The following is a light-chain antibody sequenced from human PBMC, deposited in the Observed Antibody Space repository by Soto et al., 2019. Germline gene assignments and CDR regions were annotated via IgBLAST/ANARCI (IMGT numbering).Light chain of an antibody. V-gene: IGKV1-39*01. J-gene: IGKJ3*01. CDR2: ATS. CDR1: QTISSW. CDR3: ADSASLLKR. Sequence: IPMTQSQSPLSASLGYRVTITCRASQTISSWLAWYQQKPGKAPKLLIYATSSLQSGVPSRFSGSGSGTDFTLTIISFQPEDFARDKCADSASLLKRFAHGAKADI.